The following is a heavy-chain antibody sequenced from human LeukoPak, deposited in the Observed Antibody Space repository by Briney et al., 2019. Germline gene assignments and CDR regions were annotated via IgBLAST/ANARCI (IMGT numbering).Heavy chain of an antibody. CDR2: FDPEDGET. CDR3: ATGLGYCSGGSCLTLDY. J-gene: IGHJ4*02. D-gene: IGHD2-15*01. V-gene: IGHV1-24*01. CDR1: GYTLTELS. Sequence: ASVKVSCKVSGYTLTELSMHWVRQAPGKGLEWMGGFDPEDGETIYAQKFQGRVTMTEDTSTDTAYMELSSLRSEDTAVYYCATGLGYCSGGSCLTLDYWGQGTLVTVSS.